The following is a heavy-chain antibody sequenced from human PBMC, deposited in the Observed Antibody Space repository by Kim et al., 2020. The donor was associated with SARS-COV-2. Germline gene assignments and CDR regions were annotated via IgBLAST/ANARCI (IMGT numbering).Heavy chain of an antibody. J-gene: IGHJ6*02. CDR2: IGTSRDR. CDR3: ARGPRYTYPYGLDA. CDR1: GFSFSAYD. D-gene: IGHD3-16*02. V-gene: IGHV3-13*04. Sequence: GGSLRLSCTVSGFSFSAYDMNWVRQGTGRGLEWVSGIGTSRDRHFADSVKGRLTLSRDNDKNSVYLQMSGVTAGDTAVYYCARGPRYTYPYGLDAWGQGTTGTVSS.